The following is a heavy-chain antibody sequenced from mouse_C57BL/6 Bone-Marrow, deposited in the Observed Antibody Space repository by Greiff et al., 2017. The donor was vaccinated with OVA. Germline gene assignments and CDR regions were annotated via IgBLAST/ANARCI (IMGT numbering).Heavy chain of an antibody. CDR2: ISSGGSYT. Sequence: EVKLVESGGDLVKPGGSLKLSCAASGFTFSSYGMSWVRQTPDKRLEWVATISSGGSYTYYPDSVKGRFTISRDNAKNTLYLQMSSLKSEDTAMYYCARRVRSGSGYAWYFEVWGTGTPGTVSS. CDR1: GFTFSSYG. V-gene: IGHV5-6*02. J-gene: IGHJ1*03. D-gene: IGHD1-1*01. CDR3: ARRVRSGSGYAWYFEV.